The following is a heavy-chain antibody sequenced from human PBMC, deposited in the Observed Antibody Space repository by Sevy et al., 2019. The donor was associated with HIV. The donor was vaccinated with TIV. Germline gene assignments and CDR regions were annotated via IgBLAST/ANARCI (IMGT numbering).Heavy chain of an antibody. V-gene: IGHV3-21*01. CDR2: ISSSSSYI. Sequence: GGSLRLSCAASGFTFSSYSMNWVRQAPGKGLEWVSSISSSSSYIYYADSVKGRFTISRDNAKNSLYLQMNSLRAEDTAVYYWARDSAIPAAKYYYGSGSYYTPDLWYWGQGTLVTVSS. CDR3: ARDSAIPAAKYYYGSGSYYTPDLWY. CDR1: GFTFSSYS. D-gene: IGHD3-10*01. J-gene: IGHJ4*02.